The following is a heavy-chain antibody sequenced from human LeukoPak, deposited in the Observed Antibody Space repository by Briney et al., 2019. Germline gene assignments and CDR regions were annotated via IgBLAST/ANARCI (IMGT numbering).Heavy chain of an antibody. J-gene: IGHJ4*02. CDR3: ARNAQVTRYFDY. D-gene: IGHD5-18*01. CDR2: MNPNSGNT. CDR1: GYTFTGYY. Sequence: ASVKVSCKASGYTFTGYYMHWVRQAPGQGLEWMGWMNPNSGNTGYAQKFQGRVTMTRNTSISTAYMELSSLRSEDTAVYYCARNAQVTRYFDYWGQGTLVAVSS. V-gene: IGHV1-8*02.